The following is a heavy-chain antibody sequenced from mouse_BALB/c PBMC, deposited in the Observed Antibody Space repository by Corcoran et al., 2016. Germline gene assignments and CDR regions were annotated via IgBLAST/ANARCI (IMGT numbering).Heavy chain of an antibody. J-gene: IGHJ1*01. CDR1: GYSITSGYY. CDR2: ISYDGSN. D-gene: IGHD4-1*01. CDR3: ARVVWERYFDV. Sequence: DVQLQESGPGLVKPSQSLSLTCSVTGYSITSGYYWNWIRQFPGNKLEWMGYISYDGSNNYNPSLKNRISITRDTSKNQFFLKLNSVTTEDTATYYCARVVWERYFDVWGAGTTVTVSS. V-gene: IGHV3-6*02.